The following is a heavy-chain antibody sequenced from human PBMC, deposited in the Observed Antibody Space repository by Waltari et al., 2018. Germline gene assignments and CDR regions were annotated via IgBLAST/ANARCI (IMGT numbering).Heavy chain of an antibody. CDR2: ISGGGYTI. V-gene: IGHV3-23*01. J-gene: IGHJ4*02. CDR1: GFIFNNEA. D-gene: IGHD7-27*01. Sequence: EVQLLESGGGLVQPGGSLRLSCAASGFIFNNEAMTWVRQAPGKGLEWVSEISGGGYTIRYADSVKGRFTISRDNSKNTLYLQMSSLRDEDTAVYYCVKDPNWESGYWGQGTLVTVS. CDR3: VKDPNWESGY.